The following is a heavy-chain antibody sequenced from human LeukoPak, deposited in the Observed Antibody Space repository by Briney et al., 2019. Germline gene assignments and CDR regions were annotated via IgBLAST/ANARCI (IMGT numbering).Heavy chain of an antibody. CDR1: GFTFSSYA. D-gene: IGHD3-22*01. Sequence: GASLRLSCAASGFTFSSYAITWVRQAPGKGLERVSSISSSSSYIYYADSVKGRFTISRDNAKNSLYLQMNSLRAEDTAVYYCARDPYYYDSSGYHHFDYWGQGTLVTVSS. CDR3: ARDPYYYDSSGYHHFDY. J-gene: IGHJ4*02. CDR2: ISSSSSYI. V-gene: IGHV3-21*01.